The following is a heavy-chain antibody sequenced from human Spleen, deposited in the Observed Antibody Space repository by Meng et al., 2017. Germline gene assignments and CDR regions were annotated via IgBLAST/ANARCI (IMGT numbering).Heavy chain of an antibody. Sequence: SETLSLTCVVSGGSFSDYYWSWIRQSPGKGLEWIGEIYHSGSTSYNPSLKSRVTISVDKSKSQFSLNLTSVTAADTAVYYCARGQQWLANYYFDYWGQGTLVTVSS. CDR3: ARGQQWLANYYFDY. D-gene: IGHD6-19*01. CDR2: IYHSGST. CDR1: GGSFSDYY. V-gene: IGHV4-34*01. J-gene: IGHJ4*01.